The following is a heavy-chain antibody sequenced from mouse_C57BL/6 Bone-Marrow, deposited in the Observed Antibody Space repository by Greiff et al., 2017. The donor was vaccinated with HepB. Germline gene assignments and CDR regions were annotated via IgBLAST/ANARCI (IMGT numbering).Heavy chain of an antibody. CDR3: ARQGVTTSSWFAY. Sequence: EVQLVESGGGLVQPGGSLKLSCAASGFTFSDYYMYWVRQTPEKRLEWVAYISNGGGSTYYPDTVKGRFTISRDNAKNTLYLQMSRLKSEDTAMYYCARQGVTTSSWFAYWGQGTLVTVSA. D-gene: IGHD2-2*01. CDR1: GFTFSDYY. V-gene: IGHV5-12*01. J-gene: IGHJ3*01. CDR2: ISNGGGST.